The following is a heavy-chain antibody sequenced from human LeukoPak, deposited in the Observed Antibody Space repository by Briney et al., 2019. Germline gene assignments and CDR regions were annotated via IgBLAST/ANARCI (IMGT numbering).Heavy chain of an antibody. Sequence: SETLSLTCTVCDYSISSGYYWGWIRQPPGKGLEWIGSIYYSGSTYYNPSLKSRVTMSVDTSKNQFSLKLSSVTAADTAVYYCARDTYYYDSSGYWADYWGQGTLVTVSS. CDR2: IYYSGST. J-gene: IGHJ4*02. CDR1: DYSISSGYY. D-gene: IGHD3-22*01. CDR3: ARDTYYYDSSGYWADY. V-gene: IGHV4-38-2*02.